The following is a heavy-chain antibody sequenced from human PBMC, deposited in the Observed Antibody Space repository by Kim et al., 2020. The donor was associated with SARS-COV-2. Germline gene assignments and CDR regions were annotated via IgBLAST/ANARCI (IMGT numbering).Heavy chain of an antibody. CDR3: SRGYSGVAIYAFDI. J-gene: IGHJ3*02. Sequence: GGSLRLSCAATGFALSDHYIDWVRHSPGKGLEWVGRSGNRADGYTTEYAASVRDRFTRSRDDSKNSLYLQMNSLKSEDSAVYYCSRGYSGVAIYAFDIWGQGTKVTVS. D-gene: IGHD5-12*01. V-gene: IGHV3-72*01. CDR2: SGNRADGYTT. CDR1: GFALSDHY.